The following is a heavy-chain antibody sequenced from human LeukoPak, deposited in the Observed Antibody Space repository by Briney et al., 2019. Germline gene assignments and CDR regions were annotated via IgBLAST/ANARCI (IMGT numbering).Heavy chain of an antibody. CDR1: GGSFSGYY. D-gene: IGHD4-17*01. CDR2: INHSGST. CDR3: AREYGDYTPFDY. Sequence: KPSETLSLTCAVYGGSFSGYYWSWIRQPPGKGLEWIGEINHSGSTNCNPSLKSRVTISVDTSKNQFSLKLSSVTAADTAVYYCAREYGDYTPFDYWGQGTLVTVSS. V-gene: IGHV4-34*01. J-gene: IGHJ4*02.